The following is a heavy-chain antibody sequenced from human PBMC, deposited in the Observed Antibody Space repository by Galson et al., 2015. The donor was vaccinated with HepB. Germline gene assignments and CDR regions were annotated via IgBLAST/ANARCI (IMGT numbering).Heavy chain of an antibody. CDR1: GYTFTSYN. V-gene: IGHV1-46*01. Sequence: SVKVSCKASGYTFTSYNMHWVRQAPGQGLEWVGIINPSGGSTSYAQTFQGRVTMTRDKSTSTVYMELSSLRSEDTAVYYCARGMGGSNSPSDDFDYWGQGTMVTVSS. J-gene: IGHJ3*01. D-gene: IGHD4-23*01. CDR3: ARGMGGSNSPSDDFDY. CDR2: INPSGGST.